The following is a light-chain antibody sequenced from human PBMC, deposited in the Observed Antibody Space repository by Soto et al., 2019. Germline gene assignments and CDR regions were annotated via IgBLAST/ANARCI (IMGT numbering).Light chain of an antibody. J-gene: IGKJ4*01. Sequence: ELVLTPSPVTLSLSPWPGATLYRRASQSVSSYLAWYQQKPGQAHRLXIYDAYNRATGIQARFSGSGSGTDFTLTITRVEPEDFAVYYCKQYATSPLTFGGGTKVDIK. CDR2: DAY. V-gene: IGKV3-20*01. CDR1: QSVSSY. CDR3: KQYATSPLT.